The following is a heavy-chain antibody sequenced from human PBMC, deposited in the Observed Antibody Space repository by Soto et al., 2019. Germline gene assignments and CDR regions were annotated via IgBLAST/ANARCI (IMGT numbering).Heavy chain of an antibody. CDR3: ARDPYRSNNYYYGSEFDY. CDR1: GFTFSIYW. CDR2: IQHDGSEK. J-gene: IGHJ4*02. Sequence: GVSLRLSCAASGFTFSIYWMAWVRQAPGKGLEWVANIQHDGSEKNYVDSVKGRFTISRDNAKNSLFLQMNSLRAEDTAVYYCARDPYRSNNYYYGSEFDYWGQGTLVTVSS. D-gene: IGHD3-10*01. V-gene: IGHV3-7*01.